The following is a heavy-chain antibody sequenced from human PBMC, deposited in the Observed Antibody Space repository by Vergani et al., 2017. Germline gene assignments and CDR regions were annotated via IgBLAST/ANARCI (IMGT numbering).Heavy chain of an antibody. D-gene: IGHD1-14*01. CDR1: GGNFGSFG. V-gene: IGHV1-69*09. J-gene: IGHJ3*02. Sequence: VQLVQSGAEMKKPGSSVKVSCKSSGGNFGSFGFSWVRQAPGQGLEWMGRFVPILDITNYAQMFMGRVSITADKSTGTLYLDLSDLRSADTAMYYCARDRTETTDDAFDIWGQETLVSVSS. CDR3: ARDRTETTDDAFDI. CDR2: FVPILDIT.